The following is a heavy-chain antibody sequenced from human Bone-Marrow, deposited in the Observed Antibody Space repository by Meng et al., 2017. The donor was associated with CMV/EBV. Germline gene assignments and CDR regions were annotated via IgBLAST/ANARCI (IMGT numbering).Heavy chain of an antibody. CDR3: ARERTTASHGGGLDT. D-gene: IGHD3-16*01. V-gene: IGHV3-30*04. Sequence: SGFTFSSYAMHWVRQAPGKGLEWVAVISYDGSKKYYGDSVRGRFTISRDNSKNRLYLQMNSLRPEDASLYYCARERTTASHGGGLDTWGQGTLVTVSS. CDR2: ISYDGSKK. J-gene: IGHJ5*02. CDR1: GFTFSSYA.